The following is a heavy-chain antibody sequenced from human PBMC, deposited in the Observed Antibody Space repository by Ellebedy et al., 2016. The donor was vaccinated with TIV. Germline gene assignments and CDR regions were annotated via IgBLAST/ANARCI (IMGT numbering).Heavy chain of an antibody. CDR3: ARRGSYGDYAVQVNSWFDR. CDR2: IYQDGSDQ. D-gene: IGHD4-17*01. J-gene: IGHJ5*02. Sequence: PGGSLRLSCAASGFSFRSYWMSWVRQAPGKGLEWVANIYQDGSDQYYVDSVKGRFTISRDNAHNSLFLQMNSLRAEDTAVYFCARRGSYGDYAVQVNSWFDRWGRGTLVTVFS. CDR1: GFSFRSYW. V-gene: IGHV3-7*01.